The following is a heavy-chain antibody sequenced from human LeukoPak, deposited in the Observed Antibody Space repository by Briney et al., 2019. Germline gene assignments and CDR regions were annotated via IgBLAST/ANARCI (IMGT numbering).Heavy chain of an antibody. D-gene: IGHD1-14*01. V-gene: IGHV3-7*01. CDR2: IKQDGSEK. CDR3: ARIDVDGNYYYIDV. CDR1: GFTFSRYW. J-gene: IGHJ6*03. Sequence: PGGSLRLPCAASGFTFSRYWMSWVRQAPGKGLEWLANIKQDGSEKYYVDSVKGRFTISRDNAKNSLYLRMNSLRAEDTGVFYCARIDVDGNYYYIDVWGKGTTDTVSS.